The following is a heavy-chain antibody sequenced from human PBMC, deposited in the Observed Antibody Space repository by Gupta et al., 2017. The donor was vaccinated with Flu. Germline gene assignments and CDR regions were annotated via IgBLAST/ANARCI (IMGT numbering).Heavy chain of an antibody. CDR3: GRGIAAVPAALDA. D-gene: IGHD2-2*01. Sequence: KAPGQGLGWMGWINTITGNPTYVQGLTGRFVFALDTSVTTAFLQISSLKADDTAVYYCGRGIAAVPAALDAWGQGTLVTVS. V-gene: IGHV7-4-1*02. CDR2: INTITGNP. J-gene: IGHJ5*02.